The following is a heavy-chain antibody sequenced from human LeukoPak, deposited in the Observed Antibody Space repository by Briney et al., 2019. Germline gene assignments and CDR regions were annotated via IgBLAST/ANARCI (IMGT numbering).Heavy chain of an antibody. V-gene: IGHV3-9*01. J-gene: IGHJ6*02. CDR3: AKDMGRTTVTRSYYHYGMDV. CDR1: GFTFDNYA. Sequence: GKSLRLSCAASGFTFDNYAMHWVRQVPGKGLEWVSGISWNGGTKDSADSVKGRFSISRDNAKNTLYLQMNSLRAEDTALYFCAKDMGRTTVTRSYYHYGMDVWGQGTTVTVSS. CDR2: ISWNGGTK. D-gene: IGHD4-17*01.